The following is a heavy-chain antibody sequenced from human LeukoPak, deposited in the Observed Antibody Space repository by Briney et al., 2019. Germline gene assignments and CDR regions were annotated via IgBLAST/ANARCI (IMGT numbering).Heavy chain of an antibody. J-gene: IGHJ4*02. D-gene: IGHD3-9*01. CDR1: GGSISSCY. CDR3: ARDHYDILTGYYMFDY. Sequence: PSETLSLTCTVSGGSISSCYWTWIRQPPGKGLEWIGSLYYSGSTNYNPSLKSRVTISVDTSKNQFSLKLSSVTAADTAVYYCARDHYDILTGYYMFDYWGQGTLVTVSS. CDR2: LYYSGST. V-gene: IGHV4-59*12.